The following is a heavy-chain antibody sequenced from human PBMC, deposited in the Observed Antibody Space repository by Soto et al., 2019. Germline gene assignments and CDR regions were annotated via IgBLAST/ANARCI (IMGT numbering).Heavy chain of an antibody. CDR2: ITDSGGST. D-gene: IGHD1-1*01. V-gene: IGHV3-23*01. CDR3: ANLYWNPRYFDY. J-gene: IGHJ4*02. Sequence: TGGSLRLSCAAFGFTFTTVAMTWVRQAPGKGLEWVSSITDSGGSTDYADSVKGRFTISRDNSKNTLYLQMNSLRAEDTAIYYCANLYWNPRYFDYWGQGTRVTVSS. CDR1: GFTFTTVA.